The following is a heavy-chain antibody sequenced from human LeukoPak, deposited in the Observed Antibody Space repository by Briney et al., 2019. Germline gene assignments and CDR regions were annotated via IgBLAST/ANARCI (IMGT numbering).Heavy chain of an antibody. D-gene: IGHD3-22*01. Sequence: GGSLRLSCAASGFTFSSYSTNWVRQAPGKGLEWVSSISSSSSYIYYADSVKGRFTISRDNAKNSLYLQMNSLRAEDTAVYYCASGPGYYDSSGYYRFGWFDPWGQGTLVTVSS. J-gene: IGHJ5*02. CDR2: ISSSSSYI. CDR1: GFTFSSYS. CDR3: ASGPGYYDSSGYYRFGWFDP. V-gene: IGHV3-21*01.